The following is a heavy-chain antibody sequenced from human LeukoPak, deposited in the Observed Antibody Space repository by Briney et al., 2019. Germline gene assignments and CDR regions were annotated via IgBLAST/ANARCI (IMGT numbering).Heavy chain of an antibody. CDR2: ISGSGGST. CDR1: GFTFISYA. CDR3: AKFLPTHIVVANYYFDY. D-gene: IGHD2-21*01. Sequence: HAGGSLRLSCAASGFTFISYAMSWVRQAPGKWLEWVSAISGSGGSTYYADSVKGRFTISRDNSKNTLYLQMNSLRAEDTAVYYCAKFLPTHIVVANYYFDYWGQGTLVTVSS. V-gene: IGHV3-23*01. J-gene: IGHJ4*02.